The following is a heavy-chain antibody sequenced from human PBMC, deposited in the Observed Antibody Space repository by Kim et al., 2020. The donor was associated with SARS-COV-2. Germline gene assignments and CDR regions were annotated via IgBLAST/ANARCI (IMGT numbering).Heavy chain of an antibody. Sequence: GRFTISRDNSKNTLYPQMNSLRAEDTAVYYCAKVGYYDSSGYYFHRAFDIWGQGTMVTVSS. CDR3: AKVGYYDSSGYYFHRAFDI. J-gene: IGHJ3*02. D-gene: IGHD3-22*01. V-gene: IGHV3-23*01.